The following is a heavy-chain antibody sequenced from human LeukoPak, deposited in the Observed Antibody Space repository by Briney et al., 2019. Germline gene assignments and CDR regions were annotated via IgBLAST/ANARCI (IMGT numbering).Heavy chain of an antibody. J-gene: IGHJ4*02. D-gene: IGHD6-6*01. V-gene: IGHV4-38-2*02. CDR1: GYSISSGYY. CDR2: IYHSGST. CDR3: ARGPGGSSSSDFDY. Sequence: SETLSLTCTVSGYSISSGYYWGWIRQPPGKGLEWIGSIYHSGSTNYNPSLKSRVTISVDTSKNQFSLKLSSVTAADTAVYYCARGPGGSSSSDFDYWGQGTLVTVSS.